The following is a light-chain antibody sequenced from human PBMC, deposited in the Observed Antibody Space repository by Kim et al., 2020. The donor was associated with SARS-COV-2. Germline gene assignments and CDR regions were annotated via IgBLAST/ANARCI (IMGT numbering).Light chain of an antibody. CDR2: AAA. V-gene: IGKV3-20*01. Sequence: LSLSPGASATLSCRASQSVTSDYLAWYQQKPGQAPRLLIYAAASRATGIPDRFRGSGSGTDFTLTIKRLEPDDFAVYYCQQYGSSFGQGTKVDIK. J-gene: IGKJ1*01. CDR3: QQYGSS. CDR1: QSVTSDY.